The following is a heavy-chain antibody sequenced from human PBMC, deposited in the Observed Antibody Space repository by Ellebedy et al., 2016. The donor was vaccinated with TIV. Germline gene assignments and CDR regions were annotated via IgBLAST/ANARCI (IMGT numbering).Heavy chain of an antibody. CDR3: ARQMGGLLWFGESANYGMDV. CDR2: IYPGDSDT. D-gene: IGHD3-10*01. CDR1: GYSFTSYW. V-gene: IGHV5-51*01. J-gene: IGHJ6*02. Sequence: GESLKISXKGSGYSFTSYWIGWVRQMPGKGLEWMGIIYPGDSDTRYSPSFQGQVTISADKSISTAYLQWSSLKASDTAMYYCARQMGGLLWFGESANYGMDVWGQGTTVTVSS.